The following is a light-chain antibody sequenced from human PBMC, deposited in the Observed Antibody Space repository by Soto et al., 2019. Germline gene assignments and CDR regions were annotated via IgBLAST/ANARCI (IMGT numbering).Light chain of an antibody. Sequence: DIQMTQSPSTLSASVGDRITMSCRASQRVRNWVAWYQQNPGEAPKLLIYKASTLESGVPPRFSGSGSGTEFTLTMRSLQPDDFATYFCQQLNSFTFGGGTKLEIK. CDR3: QQLNSFT. CDR2: KAS. J-gene: IGKJ4*01. CDR1: QRVRNW. V-gene: IGKV1-5*03.